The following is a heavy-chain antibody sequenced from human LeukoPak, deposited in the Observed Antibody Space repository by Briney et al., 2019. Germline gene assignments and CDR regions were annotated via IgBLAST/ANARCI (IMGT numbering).Heavy chain of an antibody. D-gene: IGHD3-22*01. Sequence: SESLSLTCTVSGGSISTYYWNWIRQPPGKGLEWIGYIYYSGSTNYNPSLTGRVTISVDTSKNQFSLKLSSVTAADTAVYYCAREYNYYDSSGWDAFEIWGQGTMVTVSS. CDR2: IYYSGST. CDR3: AREYNYYDSSGWDAFEI. V-gene: IGHV4-59*01. J-gene: IGHJ3*02. CDR1: GGSISTYY.